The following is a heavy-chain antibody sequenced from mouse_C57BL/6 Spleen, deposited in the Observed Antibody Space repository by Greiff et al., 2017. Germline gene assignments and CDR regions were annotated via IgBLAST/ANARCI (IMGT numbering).Heavy chain of an antibody. V-gene: IGHV5-4*01. CDR3: AREGTTRYYYAMDY. CDR1: GFTFSSYA. Sequence: EVQRVESGGGLVKPGGSLKLSCAASGFTFSSYAMSWVRQTPEKRLEWVAIISDGGSYTYYPDNVKGRFTISRDNAKNNLYLQMSHLKSEDTAMYDCAREGTTRYYYAMDYWGQGTSVTVSS. D-gene: IGHD1-1*01. CDR2: ISDGGSYT. J-gene: IGHJ4*01.